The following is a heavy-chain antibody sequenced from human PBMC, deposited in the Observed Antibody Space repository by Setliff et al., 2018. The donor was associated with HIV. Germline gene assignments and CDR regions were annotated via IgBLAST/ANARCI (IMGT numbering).Heavy chain of an antibody. CDR2: IDWDDAK. V-gene: IGHV2-70*11. CDR1: GFSLSPRGMS. J-gene: IGHJ4*02. CDR3: ARGSESLTYFDN. D-gene: IGHD3-10*01. Sequence: SGPTLVNPTQTLTLTCTFSGFSLSPRGMSVSWIRQPTGKALEWLARIDWDDAKYYSTSLKTRLTISKDTSKNQVVLTMTNMDPVDTATYYCARGSESLTYFDNLGPGTLVTVSS.